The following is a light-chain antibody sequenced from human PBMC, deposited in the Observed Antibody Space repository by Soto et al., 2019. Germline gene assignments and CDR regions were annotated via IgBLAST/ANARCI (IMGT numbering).Light chain of an antibody. Sequence: IVLTQSPGTLSLSPGERATLSCRASQSVSSSYLAWYQQKPGQAPRLLIYGASSRATGIPDRFSGSGSGTDFTLTISRLEPEDFAVYDCQQYGSFAGLPFGAGTKVAIK. J-gene: IGKJ4*01. CDR2: GAS. CDR1: QSVSSSY. CDR3: QQYGSFAGLP. V-gene: IGKV3-20*01.